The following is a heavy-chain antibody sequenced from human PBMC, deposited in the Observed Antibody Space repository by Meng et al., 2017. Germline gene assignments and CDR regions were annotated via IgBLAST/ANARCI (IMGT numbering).Heavy chain of an antibody. V-gene: IGHV4-34*01. D-gene: IGHD6-6*01. CDR3: ARRRGGSSDWFDP. J-gene: IGHJ5*02. Sequence: QVQLQPWGGGMLKPSETLSLTCAVYVGSFSGYYWSWIRQPPGKGLEWIGEINHSGSTNYNPSLKSRVTISVDTSKNQFSLKLSSVTAADTAVYYCARRRGGSSDWFDPWGQGTLVTVSS. CDR1: VGSFSGYY. CDR2: INHSGST.